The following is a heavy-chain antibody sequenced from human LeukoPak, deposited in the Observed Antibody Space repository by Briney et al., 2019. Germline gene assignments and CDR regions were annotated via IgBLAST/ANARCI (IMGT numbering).Heavy chain of an antibody. CDR2: ISYDGSNK. D-gene: IGHD6-13*01. Sequence: GRSLRLSCAASGHTFSSYAMLWVRQAPGKGLEWVTVISYDGSNKSYADSVKGRFTISRDNSKNTLYLQMSSLRAEDTAVYYCARGQYGIAAAGTYFDYWGQGTLVTVSS. CDR1: GHTFSSYA. CDR3: ARGQYGIAAAGTYFDY. J-gene: IGHJ4*02. V-gene: IGHV3-30*15.